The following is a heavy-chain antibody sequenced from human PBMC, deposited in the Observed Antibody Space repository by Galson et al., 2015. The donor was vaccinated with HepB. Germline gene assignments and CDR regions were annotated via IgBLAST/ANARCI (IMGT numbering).Heavy chain of an antibody. CDR3: ARARRESWFGELLDWFDP. Sequence: QVQLQESGPGLVKPSETLSLTCTVSGGSISSYYWSWIRQPPGKGLEWIGYIYYSGSTNYNPSLKSRVTISVDTSKNQFSLKLSSVTAADTAVYYCARARRESWFGELLDWFDPWGQGTLVTVSS. CDR1: GGSISSYY. J-gene: IGHJ5*02. D-gene: IGHD3-10*01. CDR2: IYYSGST. V-gene: IGHV4-59*01.